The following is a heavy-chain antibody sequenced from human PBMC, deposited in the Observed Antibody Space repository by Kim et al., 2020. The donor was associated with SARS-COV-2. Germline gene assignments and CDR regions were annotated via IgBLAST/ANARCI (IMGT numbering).Heavy chain of an antibody. CDR3: ARDREPSRGTFGDFHV. D-gene: IGHD6-19*01. CDR1: GYTFTAYY. J-gene: IGHJ3*01. V-gene: IGHV1-2*06. Sequence: ASVKVSCKASGYTFTAYYIHWLRQAPGQGLEWMGRIDPISGASDSAQKFQGRVTMTGDTSIRTAYMELLRLTSDDTALYYCARDREPSRGTFGDFHVWGQGTKVTVAS. CDR2: IDPISGAS.